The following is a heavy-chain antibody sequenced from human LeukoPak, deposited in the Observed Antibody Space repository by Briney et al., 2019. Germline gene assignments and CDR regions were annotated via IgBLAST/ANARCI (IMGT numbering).Heavy chain of an antibody. CDR3: AREIRGYCSSTSCYTWFDP. D-gene: IGHD2-2*02. CDR2: INHSGST. V-gene: IGHV4-34*09. Sequence: KSSETLSLTCAVYGGSFRDYFWSWIRQPPGKGLEWIGEINHSGSTYYNPSLKSRVIISVDTSKNQFSLKLSSVTAADTAVYYCAREIRGYCSSTSCYTWFDPWGQGTLVTVSS. J-gene: IGHJ5*02. CDR1: GGSFRDYF.